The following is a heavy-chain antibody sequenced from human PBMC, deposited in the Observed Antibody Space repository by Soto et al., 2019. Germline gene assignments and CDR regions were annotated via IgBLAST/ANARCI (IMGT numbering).Heavy chain of an antibody. CDR3: ATTMVREGAFDY. CDR2: IYSGGST. V-gene: IGHV3-66*01. J-gene: IGHJ4*02. CDR1: GFTVSSNY. D-gene: IGHD3-10*01. Sequence: EVQLVESGGGLVQPGGSPRLSYAASGFTVSSNYMSWVRQAPGKGLEWVSVIYSGGSTYYADSVKGRFTISRDNSKNTLYLQMNSLRAEDTAVYYCATTMVREGAFDYWGQGTLVTVSS.